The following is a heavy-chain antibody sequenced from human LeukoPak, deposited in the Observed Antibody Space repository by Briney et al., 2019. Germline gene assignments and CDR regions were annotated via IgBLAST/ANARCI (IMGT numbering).Heavy chain of an antibody. CDR2: IIPILGIA. D-gene: IGHD3-10*01. V-gene: IGHV1-69*04. CDR1: GGTFSSYT. CDR3: AREGSGYYYGSGDFWVDY. Sequence: SVKVSCKASGGTFSSYTISWVRQAPGQGLEWMGRIIPILGIANYAQKFQGRVTITADKSTSTAYMELNSLRAEDTAVYYCAREGSGYYYGSGDFWVDYWGQGTLVTVSS. J-gene: IGHJ4*02.